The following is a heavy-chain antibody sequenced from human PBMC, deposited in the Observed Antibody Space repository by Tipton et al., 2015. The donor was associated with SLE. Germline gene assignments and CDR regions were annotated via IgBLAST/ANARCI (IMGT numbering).Heavy chain of an antibody. CDR1: GFTFSSYW. J-gene: IGHJ3*02. CDR2: INSDGSST. V-gene: IGHV3-74*01. D-gene: IGHD3-16*01. Sequence: SLRLSCAASGFTFSSYWMHWVRQAPGKGLVWVLRINSDGSSTSYADSVKGRFTISRDNAKNTLYLQMNSLRAEDTAVYYCAKGLRGSHGAFDIWGQGTMVTVSS. CDR3: AKGLRGSHGAFDI.